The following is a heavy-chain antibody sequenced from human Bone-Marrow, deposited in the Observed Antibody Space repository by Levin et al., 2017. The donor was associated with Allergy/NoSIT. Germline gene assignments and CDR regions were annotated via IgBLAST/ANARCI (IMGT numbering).Heavy chain of an antibody. CDR3: TTRSH. Sequence: GESLKISCVASGFTFGNAWMNWVRQAPGKGLQWVGRIKGKTDGGTTDYAAPVKGRFTISRDDSKKTLYLQMNSLKTEDTAIYYCTTRSHWGQGTLVTVVS. V-gene: IGHV3-15*01. CDR1: GFTFGNAW. CDR2: IKGKTDGGTT. J-gene: IGHJ4*02.